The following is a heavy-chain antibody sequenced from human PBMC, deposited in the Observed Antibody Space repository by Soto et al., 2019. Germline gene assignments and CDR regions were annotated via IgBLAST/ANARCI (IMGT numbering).Heavy chain of an antibody. V-gene: IGHV3-23*01. CDR1: GFTFSSYA. J-gene: IGHJ6*02. CDR2: ISGSGVST. Sequence: GGSLRLSCAASGFTFSSYAMSWVHQAPGKGLEWVSAISGSGVSTYYADSVKGRFTVSRDDSRNTLYLQLNSLKTEDTAVYYYTTAPFSFITLPGTSFLIGMDVWGQGTTVTVSS. D-gene: IGHD3-10*01. CDR3: TTAPFSFITLPGTSFLIGMDV.